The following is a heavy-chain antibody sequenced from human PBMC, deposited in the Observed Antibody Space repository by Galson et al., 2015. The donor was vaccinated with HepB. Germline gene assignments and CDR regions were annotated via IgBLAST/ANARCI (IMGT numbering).Heavy chain of an antibody. CDR3: ARYCSGGSCYFGAAHSKDAFDI. V-gene: IGHV3-53*01. J-gene: IGHJ3*02. Sequence: LRLSCAASGFTVSSSYMSWVRQAPGEGLEWVSVIYSGGSTYYADSVKGRFTISRDNSKNTLYLQMNSLRAEDTAVYYCARYCSGGSCYFGAAHSKDAFDIWGQGTMVTVSS. CDR1: GFTVSSSY. CDR2: IYSGGST. D-gene: IGHD2-15*01.